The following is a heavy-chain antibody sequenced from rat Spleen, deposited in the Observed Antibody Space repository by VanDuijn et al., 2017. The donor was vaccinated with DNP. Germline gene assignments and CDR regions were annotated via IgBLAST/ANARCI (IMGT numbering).Heavy chain of an antibody. Sequence: EVQLVESGGGLVQPGRSLKLSCAASGFTFSDFYMAWVRQAPTKGLEWVASISYDGGRTYYGDSVKGRFTMSRDNAKSTLYLQMNSLRSEDTATYYCASHTYYGYNFFVYWGQGVMVTVSS. D-gene: IGHD1-9*01. CDR3: ASHTYYGYNFFVY. J-gene: IGHJ2*01. V-gene: IGHV5-22*01. CDR1: GFTFSDFY. CDR2: ISYDGGRT.